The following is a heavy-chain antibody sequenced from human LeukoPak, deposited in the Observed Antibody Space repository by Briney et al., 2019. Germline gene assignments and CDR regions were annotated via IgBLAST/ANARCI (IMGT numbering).Heavy chain of an antibody. Sequence: SQTLSLTCTVSGGSFSSGDYYWSWIRQPPGKGLEWIGYIYYSGSTYYNPSLKSRVINSVDTSKNQFSLKLSSVTAADTAVYYCARERGDYDKSWFDPWGQGTLVTVRS. CDR2: IYYSGST. CDR1: GGSFSSGDYY. CDR3: ARERGDYDKSWFDP. J-gene: IGHJ5*02. D-gene: IGHD4-17*01. V-gene: IGHV4-30-4*08.